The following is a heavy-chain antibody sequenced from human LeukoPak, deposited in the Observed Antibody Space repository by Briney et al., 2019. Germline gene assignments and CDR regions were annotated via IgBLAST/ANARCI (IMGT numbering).Heavy chain of an antibody. V-gene: IGHV4-4*07. CDR1: GGSISSYY. D-gene: IGHD5-12*01. CDR3: ARDRGYSGYLNAFDI. J-gene: IGHJ3*02. CDR2: IYTSGST. Sequence: SETLSLTCTVSGGSISSYYWSWIRQPAGKGLEWIGRIYTSGSTNYNPPLKSRVTMSVDTSKNQFSLKLSSVTAADTAVYYCARDRGYSGYLNAFDIWGQGTMATVSS.